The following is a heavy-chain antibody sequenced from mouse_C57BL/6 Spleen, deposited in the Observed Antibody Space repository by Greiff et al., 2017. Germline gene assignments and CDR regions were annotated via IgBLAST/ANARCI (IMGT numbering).Heavy chain of an antibody. CDR2: IYPGDGDT. CDR1: GFAFSSYW. CDR3: ARDTTVQRGFAY. D-gene: IGHD1-1*01. Sequence: VQLQQSGPELVKPGASVKISCKASGFAFSSYWMNWVKQRPGKGLEWIGRIYPGDGDTNYTGKVKGKATLTAVKSSNKAYMQLSSLTSEDSAVYFCARDTTVQRGFAYWGQGTLVTVSA. V-gene: IGHV1-82*01. J-gene: IGHJ3*01.